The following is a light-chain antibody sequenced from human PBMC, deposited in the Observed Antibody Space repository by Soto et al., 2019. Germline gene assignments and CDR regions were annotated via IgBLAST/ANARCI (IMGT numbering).Light chain of an antibody. Sequence: QPASVSGSPGQSITISCTGTSSDVGAYNYVSWYQQHPGKAPKLMIYEVSDRPSGLSNRFSGSKSGNTASLTISGLQAEDEADYYCSSYTASSTLVFGTGTKLTVL. V-gene: IGLV2-14*01. CDR2: EVS. J-gene: IGLJ1*01. CDR3: SSYTASSTLV. CDR1: SSDVGAYNY.